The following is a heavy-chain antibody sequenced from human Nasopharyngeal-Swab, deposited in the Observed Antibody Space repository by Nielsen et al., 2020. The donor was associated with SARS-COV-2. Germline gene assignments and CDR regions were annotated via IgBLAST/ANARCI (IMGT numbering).Heavy chain of an antibody. CDR3: ARSYYGAYYYGMDV. V-gene: IGHV3-30-3*01. D-gene: IGHD4-17*01. CDR2: ISYDGSNK. Sequence: GESLKISCAASGFTFSSYAMHWVRQAPGKGLEWVAVISYDGSNKYYADSVKGRFTISRDSSKNTLYLQVNSLRAEDTAVYYCARSYYGAYYYGMDVWGQGTTVTVSS. CDR1: GFTFSSYA. J-gene: IGHJ6*02.